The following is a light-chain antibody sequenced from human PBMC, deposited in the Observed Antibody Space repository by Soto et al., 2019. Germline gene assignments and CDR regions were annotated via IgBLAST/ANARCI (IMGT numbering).Light chain of an antibody. Sequence: SLLTQSPGTLSLSPGERATLSCRASQTVNSRHLNWYQHKPGQAPRLLIYGASIRAAGIPDRFSGSRSGADFSRTITRLEPEDSAVYYCQQFDGSRPAFTFGQGTKLEI. CDR3: QQFDGSRPAFT. CDR2: GAS. J-gene: IGKJ2*01. CDR1: QTVNSRH. V-gene: IGKV3-20*01.